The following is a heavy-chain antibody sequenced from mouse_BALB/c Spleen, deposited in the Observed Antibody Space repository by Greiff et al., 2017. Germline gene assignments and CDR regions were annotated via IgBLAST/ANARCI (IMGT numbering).Heavy chain of an antibody. CDR2: IWAGGST. V-gene: IGHV2-9*02. CDR3: AREEGYDYYYAMDD. Sequence: QVQLKQSGPGLVAPSQSLSITCTVSGFSLPSVGVHWVRQPPGKGLEWLGVIWAGGSTNYNSALMSRLSISKDNSKSQVFLKMNSLQTDDTSMDYWAREEGYDYYYAMDDWGQGTSVTVSS. D-gene: IGHD2-2*01. CDR1: GFSLPSVG. J-gene: IGHJ4*01.